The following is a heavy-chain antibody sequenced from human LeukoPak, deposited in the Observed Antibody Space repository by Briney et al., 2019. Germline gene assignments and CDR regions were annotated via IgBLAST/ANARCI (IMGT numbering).Heavy chain of an antibody. D-gene: IGHD4-17*01. J-gene: IGHJ6*02. CDR3: ARARTTVTGNYYYGMDV. CDR2: IIPIFGIA. Sequence: IIPIFGIANYAQKFQGRVTITADKSTSTAYMELSSLRSEDTAVYYCARARTTVTGNYYYGMDVWGQGTTVTVSS. V-gene: IGHV1-69*17.